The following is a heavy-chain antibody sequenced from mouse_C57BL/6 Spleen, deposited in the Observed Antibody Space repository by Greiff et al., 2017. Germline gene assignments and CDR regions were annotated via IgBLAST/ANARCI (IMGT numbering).Heavy chain of an antibody. D-gene: IGHD1-1*01. CDR3: ARRRSYYGSSSHWDYAMDY. Sequence: QVQLKESGAELVKPGASVKMSCKASGYTFTTYPIEWMKQNHGKSLAWIGNFHPYNDDTKYNEKFKGKATLTVEKSSSTVYLELSRLTSDDSAVYYCARRRSYYGSSSHWDYAMDYWGQGTSVTVSS. CDR2: FHPYNDDT. CDR1: GYTFTTYP. J-gene: IGHJ4*01. V-gene: IGHV1-47*01.